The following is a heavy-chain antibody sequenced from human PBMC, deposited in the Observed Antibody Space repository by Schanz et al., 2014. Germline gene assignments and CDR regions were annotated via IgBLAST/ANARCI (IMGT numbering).Heavy chain of an antibody. Sequence: QVQLQESGPGLVKPSQTLSLTCAVSGGSISSGGYSWNWIRQPPGKGLEWIVYIYYSGSTYYNPSLKSRVTIPVDTPKNQFSRKLSSVTAADTAVYYCARGGRTTYNYYYGMDVWGQGTTVTVSS. V-gene: IGHV4-30-4*07. CDR1: GGSISSGGYS. CDR2: IYYSGST. D-gene: IGHD1-1*01. J-gene: IGHJ6*02. CDR3: ARGGRTTYNYYYGMDV.